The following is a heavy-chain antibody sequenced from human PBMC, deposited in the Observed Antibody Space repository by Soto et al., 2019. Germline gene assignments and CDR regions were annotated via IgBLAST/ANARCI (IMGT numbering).Heavy chain of an antibody. D-gene: IGHD3-22*01. J-gene: IGHJ5*02. CDR3: ARKDSSGYSNWFDP. CDR1: EYSFTNYW. V-gene: IGHV5-51*01. Sequence: PGESLKISCKGTEYSFTNYWIGWVRQMPGKGLEWMGIIYPGDSDTRNSPSFQGQVTISADKSTSTAYLHWNSLKASDSATYYCARKDSSGYSNWFDPWGQGTLVTVSS. CDR2: IYPGDSDT.